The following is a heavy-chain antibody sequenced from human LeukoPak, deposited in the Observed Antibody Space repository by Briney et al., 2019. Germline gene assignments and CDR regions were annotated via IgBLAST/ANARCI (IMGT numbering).Heavy chain of an antibody. V-gene: IGHV3-74*01. J-gene: IGHJ4*02. CDR3: STVEHF. D-gene: IGHD1/OR15-1a*01. CDR1: GLTLSGYW. Sequence: GGSLRLSCSASGLTLSGYWMHWVRHIPGKGLAWVSRIDSDGSGTSYADSVKGRFTISRDDVKNMLYLQMNSLRVEDTGLYYCSTVEHFWGQGTLVTVSS. CDR2: IDSDGSGT.